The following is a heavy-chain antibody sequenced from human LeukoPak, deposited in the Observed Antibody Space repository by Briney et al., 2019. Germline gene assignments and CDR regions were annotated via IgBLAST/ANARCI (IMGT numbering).Heavy chain of an antibody. V-gene: IGHV4-59*01. J-gene: IGHJ5*02. CDR1: GGSFSSYY. CDR2: IYYSGST. CDR3: AEYSGSYSGWFDP. D-gene: IGHD1-26*01. Sequence: SETLSLTCAVYGGSFSSYYWSWIRQPPGKGLEWIGYIYYSGSTNYNPSLKSRVTISVDTSKNQFSLKLSSVTAADTAVYYCAEYSGSYSGWFDPWGQGTLVTVSS.